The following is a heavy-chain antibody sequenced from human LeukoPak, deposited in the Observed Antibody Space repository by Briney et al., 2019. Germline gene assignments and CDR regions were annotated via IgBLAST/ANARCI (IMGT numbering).Heavy chain of an antibody. J-gene: IGHJ4*02. CDR3: AHRKNYYDSSVFDN. V-gene: IGHV2-5*02. CDR1: GFSLNTRGVG. Sequence: SGPTLVNPTQTLTLTCTFSGFSLNTRGVGVGWIRQPPGRALEWLAFIYWDDDRRCSPSLNSGLTITKDTSKNQVVLTMTNMDPVDTATYFCAHRKNYYDSSVFDNWGQGTLVTVSS. D-gene: IGHD3-22*01. CDR2: IYWDDDR.